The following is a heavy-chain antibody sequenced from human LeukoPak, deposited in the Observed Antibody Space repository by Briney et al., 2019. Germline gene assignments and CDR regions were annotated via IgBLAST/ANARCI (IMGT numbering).Heavy chain of an antibody. Sequence: SVKVSCKASGGTFSSYAISWVRQAPGQGLEWMGGIIPIFGTANCAQKFQGRVTITTDESTSTAYMELSSLRSEDTAVYYCARDPSTGTTTYFDYWGQGTLVTVSS. CDR3: ARDPSTGTTTYFDY. CDR2: IIPIFGTA. V-gene: IGHV1-69*05. D-gene: IGHD1-1*01. CDR1: GGTFSSYA. J-gene: IGHJ4*02.